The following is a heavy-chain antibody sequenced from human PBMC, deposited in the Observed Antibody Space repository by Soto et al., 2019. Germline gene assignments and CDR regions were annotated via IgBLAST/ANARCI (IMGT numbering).Heavy chain of an antibody. CDR3: VSDPCGRDDK. J-gene: IGHJ4*02. D-gene: IGHD2-15*01. V-gene: IGHV3-74*01. Sequence: EVQLVESGGDLVQPGGSLRLSCAASGFTFSSYWMHWVRQAPGKGLVWVSRMDPDGSTIDYADSVKGRFTISRDNAKDTLYLQMTGLRAEDSAVYYCVSDPCGRDDKWGQGTLVTVSS. CDR2: MDPDGSTI. CDR1: GFTFSSYW.